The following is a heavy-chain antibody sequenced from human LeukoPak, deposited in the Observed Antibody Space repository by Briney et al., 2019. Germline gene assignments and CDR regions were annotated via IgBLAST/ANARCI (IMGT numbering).Heavy chain of an antibody. CDR2: ISNSGGTT. CDR3: AKDIVAAGLFFDY. J-gene: IGHJ4*02. D-gene: IGHD6-13*01. V-gene: IGHV3-11*01. Sequence: PGGSLRLSCAASGFTFSDYYMGWIRQAPGKGLEWVSYISNSGGTTYYADSVKGRFTISRDDAKNSLYLQMNSLRAEDTAVYYCAKDIVAAGLFFDYWGQGILVTVSS. CDR1: GFTFSDYY.